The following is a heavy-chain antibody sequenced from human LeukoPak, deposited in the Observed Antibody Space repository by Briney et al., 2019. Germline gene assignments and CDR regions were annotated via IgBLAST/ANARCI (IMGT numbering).Heavy chain of an antibody. V-gene: IGHV3-33*01. J-gene: IGHJ6*02. Sequence: PGGSLRLSCAASGFTFSSYGMHWVRQAPGKGLEWVAVIWYDGSNKYYADSVKGRFTISRDNSKNTLYLQMNSLRAEDTAVYYCARGSGELVDYYYYGMDVWGQGTTVTVSS. D-gene: IGHD3-10*01. CDR3: ARGSGELVDYYYYGMDV. CDR1: GFTFSSYG. CDR2: IWYDGSNK.